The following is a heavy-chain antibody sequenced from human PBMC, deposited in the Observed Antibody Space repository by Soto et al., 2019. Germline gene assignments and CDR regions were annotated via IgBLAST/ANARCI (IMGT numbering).Heavy chain of an antibody. CDR3: AREIFDSRGYSAAFDS. Sequence: PGLSCAASGFTFSSYSMNWVRQAPGKGLEWVSYISSSSSTIYYADSVKGRFTISRDNAKNSLYLQMNSLRAEDTAVYYCAREIFDSRGYSAAFDSWCQGTLLTISS. CDR1: GFTFSSYS. V-gene: IGHV3-48*01. CDR2: ISSSSSTI. D-gene: IGHD3-22*01. J-gene: IGHJ4*02.